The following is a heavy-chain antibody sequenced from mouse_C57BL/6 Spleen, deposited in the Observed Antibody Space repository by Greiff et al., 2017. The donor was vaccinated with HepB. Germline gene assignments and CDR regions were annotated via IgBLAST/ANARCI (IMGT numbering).Heavy chain of an antibody. CDR2: IDPETGGT. J-gene: IGHJ2*01. V-gene: IGHV1-15*01. CDR3: PTMVTTGYFDY. D-gene: IGHD2-2*01. CDR1: GYTFTDYE. Sequence: QVQLKQSGAELVRPGASVTLSCKASGYTFTDYEMHWVKQTPVHGLEWIGAIDPETGGTAYNQKFKGKAILTADKSSSTAYMELRSLTSEDSAVYYCPTMVTTGYFDYWGQGTTLTVSS.